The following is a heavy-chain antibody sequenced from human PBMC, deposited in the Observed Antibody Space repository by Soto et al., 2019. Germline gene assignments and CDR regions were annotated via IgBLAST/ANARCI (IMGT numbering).Heavy chain of an antibody. Sequence: EVQLVESGGGLVQPGGSLRLSCVVSGITFSTYRMHWVRQAPGKGLVWVSHIKSDGTVTHYTDSVRGRFIISRDNAKNTLFLQMNSLRDEDMAVSYCPRENYDFWSGYYLDYWGQGALVTISS. V-gene: IGHV3-74*01. CDR3: PRENYDFWSGYYLDY. J-gene: IGHJ4*02. CDR1: GITFSTYR. CDR2: IKSDGTVT. D-gene: IGHD3-3*01.